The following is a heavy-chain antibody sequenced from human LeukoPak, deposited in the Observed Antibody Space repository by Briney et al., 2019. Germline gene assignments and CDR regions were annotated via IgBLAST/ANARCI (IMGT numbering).Heavy chain of an antibody. Sequence: SQTLSLTCTVSGGSISSDDYYWGWIRIRQPPSKGLEWIGYIFHSGTTYYNPSLESRVAISVETSKNHFSLSLTSVTAADTAMYYCARVAGDYGDFFDYWGQGTLVTVSS. V-gene: IGHV4-30-4*01. D-gene: IGHD4-17*01. J-gene: IGHJ4*02. CDR2: IFHSGTT. CDR3: ARVAGDYGDFFDY. CDR1: GGSISSDDYY.